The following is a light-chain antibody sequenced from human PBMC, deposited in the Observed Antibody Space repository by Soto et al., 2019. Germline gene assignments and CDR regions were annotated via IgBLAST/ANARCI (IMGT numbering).Light chain of an antibody. Sequence: QSVLTQPPSVSGAPGQRVTISCTGSSSNIGAGYDVHWYQQLPATAPKLLIYGNSNRPSGVPDRFSGSKSGTSASLAITGLQAEGEADYYCQSYDRSLSGYVVFGGGTKLTVL. CDR2: GNS. V-gene: IGLV1-40*01. J-gene: IGLJ2*01. CDR3: QSYDRSLSGYVV. CDR1: SSNIGAGYD.